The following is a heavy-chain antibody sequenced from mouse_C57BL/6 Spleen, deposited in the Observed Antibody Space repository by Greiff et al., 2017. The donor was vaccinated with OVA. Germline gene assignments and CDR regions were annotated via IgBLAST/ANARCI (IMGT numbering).Heavy chain of an antibody. D-gene: IGHD1-1*01. J-gene: IGHJ4*01. CDR2: IYPGSGST. Sequence: QVQLKQPGAELVKPGASVKMSCKASGYTFTSYWITWVKQRPGQGLEWIGDIYPGSGSTNYNEKFKSKATLTVDTSSSTAYMQLSSLTSEDSAVYYCARAGGVATPYYAMDYWGQGTSVTVSS. V-gene: IGHV1-55*01. CDR3: ARAGGVATPYYAMDY. CDR1: GYTFTSYW.